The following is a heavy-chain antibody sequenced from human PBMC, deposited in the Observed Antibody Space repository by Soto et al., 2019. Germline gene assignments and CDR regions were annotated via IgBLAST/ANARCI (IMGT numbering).Heavy chain of an antibody. CDR2: ISGSGDYT. J-gene: IGHJ4*02. D-gene: IGHD1-26*01. V-gene: IGHV3-23*01. CDR3: AKLVGASPCDY. Sequence: EVQLLESGGGLVQPGGSLRLSCAASGFTFSTYAMSWVRLAPGKGLQWVSTISGSGDYTYYADSVKGRFTISRDNSKNMLYLQMKSLRAEDTAVYYCAKLVGASPCDYWGQGTLVTVSS. CDR1: GFTFSTYA.